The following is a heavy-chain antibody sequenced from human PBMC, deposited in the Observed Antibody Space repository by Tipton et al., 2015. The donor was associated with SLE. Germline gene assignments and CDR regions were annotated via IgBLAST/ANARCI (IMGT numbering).Heavy chain of an antibody. D-gene: IGHD3-16*01. Sequence: SLRLSCAASGFTYSGYAMHWARQAPGKGLEWVASIRADGSNKDYADSVKGRFTISRDNSKNTLYLQMNRPRVEDTAVYYCAGGTGAYFDHWGQGTLVTVSS. CDR2: IRADGSNK. CDR3: AGGTGAYFDH. J-gene: IGHJ4*02. CDR1: GFTYSGYA. V-gene: IGHV3-30*02.